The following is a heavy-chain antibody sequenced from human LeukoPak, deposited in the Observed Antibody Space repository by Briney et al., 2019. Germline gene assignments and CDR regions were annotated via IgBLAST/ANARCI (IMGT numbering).Heavy chain of an antibody. CDR3: ARDNPSRGYSYGYAEQYYYYGMDV. D-gene: IGHD5-18*01. Sequence: ASVKVSCKASGGTFSSYAISWVRQATGQGLEWMGWISAYNGNTNYAQKLQGRVTMTTDTSTSTAYMELRSLRSDDTAVYYCARDNPSRGYSYGYAEQYYYYGMDVWGQGTTVTVSS. J-gene: IGHJ6*02. CDR1: GGTFSSYA. V-gene: IGHV1-18*01. CDR2: ISAYNGNT.